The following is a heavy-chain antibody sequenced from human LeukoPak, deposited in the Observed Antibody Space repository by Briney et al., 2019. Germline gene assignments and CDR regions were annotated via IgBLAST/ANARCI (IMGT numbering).Heavy chain of an antibody. CDR2: ISSSSSYI. Sequence: GGSLRLSCAASGFSFSSYSMNWVRQAPGKGLEWVSSISSSSSYIYYADSVKGRFTISRDNAKNSLYLQMNSLRAEDTAVYYCALGGSSGYNDYWGQGTLVTVSS. CDR1: GFSFSSYS. D-gene: IGHD3-22*01. CDR3: ALGGSSGYNDY. V-gene: IGHV3-21*01. J-gene: IGHJ4*02.